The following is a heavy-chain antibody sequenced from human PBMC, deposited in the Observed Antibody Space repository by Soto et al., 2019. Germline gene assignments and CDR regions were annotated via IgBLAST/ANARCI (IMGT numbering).Heavy chain of an antibody. Sequence: GGSLRLSCAASGFTFSSYGMHWVRQAPGKGLEWVAVIWYDGSNKYYADSVKGRFTISRDNSNNTLYLQMNSLRAEDTAVYYCARDLSLADTSYFDYWGQGTLVTVSS. CDR3: ARDLSLADTSYFDY. D-gene: IGHD5-18*01. CDR1: GFTFSSYG. V-gene: IGHV3-33*01. CDR2: IWYDGSNK. J-gene: IGHJ4*02.